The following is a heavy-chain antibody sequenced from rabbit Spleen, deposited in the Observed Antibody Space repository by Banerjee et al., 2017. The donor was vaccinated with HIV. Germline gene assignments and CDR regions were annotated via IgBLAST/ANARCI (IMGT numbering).Heavy chain of an antibody. CDR2: IYAGSSGST. V-gene: IGHV1S45*01. D-gene: IGHD1-1*01. Sequence: QEQLVESGGGLVQPEGSLTLTCTASGFSFSSSYYMCWVRQAPGKGLEWIACIYAGSSGSTYYASWAKGRLTISKTSSTTVTLQLNSLTAADTATYFCVRGASSSGYYSLWGPGTLVTVS. CDR1: GFSFSSSYY. J-gene: IGHJ4*01. CDR3: VRGASSSGYYSL.